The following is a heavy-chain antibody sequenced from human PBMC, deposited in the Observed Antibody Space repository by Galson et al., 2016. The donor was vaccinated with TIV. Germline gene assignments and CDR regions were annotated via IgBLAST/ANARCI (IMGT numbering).Heavy chain of an antibody. V-gene: IGHV3-74*01. D-gene: IGHD3/OR15-3a*01. CDR3: RARGDSRAHDVFDF. Sequence: SLRLSCAASGFTFSNFWMHWVRQVPGKGLVWVSRIKTDGSRTDYVDSVKGRFTISRDNVKNTVYLQMDSLRAEDTAVYYCRARGDSRAHDVFDFWGKGTTVIVSS. CDR2: IKTDGSRT. CDR1: GFTFSNFW. J-gene: IGHJ6*03.